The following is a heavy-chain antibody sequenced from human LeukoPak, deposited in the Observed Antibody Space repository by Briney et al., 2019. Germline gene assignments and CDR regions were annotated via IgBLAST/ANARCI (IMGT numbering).Heavy chain of an antibody. V-gene: IGHV1-69*13. J-gene: IGHJ4*02. D-gene: IGHD3-9*01. CDR2: IIPIFGTA. Sequence: SVKVSCKASGGTFSNYAISWVRQAPRQGLEWMGRIIPIFGTANCAQIFQGRVTINADESTSTAYMELSSLRSEDTAVYYCARENDILTGYYKGYFDYWGQGTLVTVSS. CDR3: ARENDILTGYYKGYFDY. CDR1: GGTFSNYA.